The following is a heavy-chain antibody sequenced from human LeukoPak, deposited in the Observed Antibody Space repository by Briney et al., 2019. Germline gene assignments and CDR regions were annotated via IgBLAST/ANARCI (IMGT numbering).Heavy chain of an antibody. CDR3: ARQIAAAGTAGFDF. J-gene: IGHJ4*02. CDR1: GGSISSYY. V-gene: IGHV4-4*07. Sequence: SETLSLTCTVSGGSISSYYWSWIRQPAGKGLEWIGRIYSTGSTNYNPSLKSRVTMSVDTSKNQFPLRLRSVTAADTAVYYCARQIAAAGTAGFDFWRQGALVTVSA. D-gene: IGHD6-13*01. CDR2: IYSTGST.